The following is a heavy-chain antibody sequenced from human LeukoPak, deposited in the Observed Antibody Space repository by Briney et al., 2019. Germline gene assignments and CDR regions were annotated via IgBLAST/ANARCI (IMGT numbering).Heavy chain of an antibody. CDR3: ARGVVVVPAALDY. Sequence: TGRSLRLSCAASGFTFSSYAMHWVRQAPGKGLEWVAVISYDGSNKYYADSVKGRFTISRDNAKNSLYLQMNSLRAEDTAVYYCARGVVVVPAALDYWGQGTLVTVSS. CDR1: GFTFSSYA. V-gene: IGHV3-30*04. CDR2: ISYDGSNK. J-gene: IGHJ4*02. D-gene: IGHD2-2*01.